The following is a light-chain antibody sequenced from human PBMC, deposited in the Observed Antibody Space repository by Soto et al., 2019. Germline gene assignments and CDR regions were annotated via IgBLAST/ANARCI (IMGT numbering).Light chain of an antibody. J-gene: IGKJ1*01. CDR3: QQYHSYPWT. V-gene: IGKV1-5*01. Sequence: DIQMTQSPSTLSASVGDRVTITCRASQSIDSWLAWYQQKPGKAPKVMIYDASSLESGVPSRFSGSGSGTEFTLTISSLQPDDFATYYCQQYHSYPWTFGQGTKADIK. CDR2: DAS. CDR1: QSIDSW.